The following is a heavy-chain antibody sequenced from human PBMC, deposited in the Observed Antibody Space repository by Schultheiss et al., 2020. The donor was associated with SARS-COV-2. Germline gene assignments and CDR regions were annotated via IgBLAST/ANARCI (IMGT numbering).Heavy chain of an antibody. Sequence: GGSLRLSCAASGFTFSSYSMNWVRQAPGKGLEWVSSISDRGDFIYYADSVKGRFTIARDNAKNSLYLQMNSLRAEDTAVYYCARGGAFYDYVWGSYRYKGGGFDKWGQGTLVTVSS. CDR1: GFTFSSYS. D-gene: IGHD3-16*02. J-gene: IGHJ4*02. CDR3: ARGGAFYDYVWGSYRYKGGGFDK. V-gene: IGHV3-21*01. CDR2: ISDRGDFI.